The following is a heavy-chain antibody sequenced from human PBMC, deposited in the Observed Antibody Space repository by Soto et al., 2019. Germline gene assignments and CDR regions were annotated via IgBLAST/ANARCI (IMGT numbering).Heavy chain of an antibody. CDR1: GYSISSGYY. CDR3: ARESMRAQLDP. D-gene: IGHD2-2*01. Sequence: SETLSLTCAVSGYSISSGYYWGWIRQPPGKGLEWIGRIYTSGSTNYNPSLKSRVTMSVDTSKNQFSLKLSSVTAADTAVYYCARESMRAQLDPWGQGTLVTVSS. J-gene: IGHJ5*02. V-gene: IGHV4-38-2*02. CDR2: IYTSGST.